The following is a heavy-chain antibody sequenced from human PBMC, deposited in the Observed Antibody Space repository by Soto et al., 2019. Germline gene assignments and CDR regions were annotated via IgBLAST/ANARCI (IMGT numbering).Heavy chain of an antibody. Sequence: GGSLRLSCAASGFTFSSYAMTWVRQAPGKGLEWVSAISGGGDSTYYADSVKGRFTISRDNSKNTLYLQMNSLRAEDTAVYYCATCSGGSCYHPFDYWGQGTQVIVSS. CDR3: ATCSGGSCYHPFDY. CDR1: GFTFSSYA. CDR2: ISGGGDST. D-gene: IGHD2-15*01. J-gene: IGHJ4*02. V-gene: IGHV3-23*01.